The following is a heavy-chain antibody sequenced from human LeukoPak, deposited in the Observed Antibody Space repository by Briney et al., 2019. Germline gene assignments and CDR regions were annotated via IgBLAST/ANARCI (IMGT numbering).Heavy chain of an antibody. CDR3: ARNNWSFDY. CDR1: GFTFSDYW. J-gene: IGHJ4*02. CDR2: IKQDGSEK. Sequence: PGGSLRLSCAVSGFTFSDYWMSWVRQAPGKGLEWVANIKQDGSEKYYVDSVKGRFTISRDNAKNSLYLQMSSLRAEDTAVYYCARNNWSFDYWDQGALVTVFS. D-gene: IGHD1-20*01. V-gene: IGHV3-7*05.